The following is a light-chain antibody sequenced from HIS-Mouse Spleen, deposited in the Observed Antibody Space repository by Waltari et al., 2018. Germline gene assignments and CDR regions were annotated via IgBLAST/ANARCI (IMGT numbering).Light chain of an antibody. J-gene: IGKJ1*01. CDR1: QSLLHSDGNTY. CDR2: EVS. V-gene: IGKV2D-29*02. CDR3: MQSIQLRWT. Sequence: SVMTQTTLSLSVTAVQPASICGTSSQSLLHSDGNTYLYCYLLKPGPSPQLLIYEVSNRFSGVPDRYRGSGSGTDFTLKISRMEADDVGVYYCMQSIQLRWTFGEGTKVEIK.